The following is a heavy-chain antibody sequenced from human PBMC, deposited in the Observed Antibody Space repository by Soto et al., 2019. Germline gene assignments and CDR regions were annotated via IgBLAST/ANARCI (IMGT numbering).Heavy chain of an antibody. CDR1: GVSFSGYY. Sequence: PSETLSLTCAVYGVSFSGYYWSWIRQPPGKGLEWIGEINHSGSTNYNPSLKSRVTISVDTSKNQFSLKLSSVTAADTAVYYCARELTYGDYLNWFDPWGQGTLVTVSS. CDR2: INHSGST. J-gene: IGHJ5*02. CDR3: ARELTYGDYLNWFDP. D-gene: IGHD4-17*01. V-gene: IGHV4-34*01.